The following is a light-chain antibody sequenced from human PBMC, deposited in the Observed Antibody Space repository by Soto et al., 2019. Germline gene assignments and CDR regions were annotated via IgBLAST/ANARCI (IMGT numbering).Light chain of an antibody. CDR1: QSVGSK. V-gene: IGKV3-11*01. CDR3: QQRSSWPIT. Sequence: EIVFTQFPSALSLSQGEGATLSCRASQSVGSKLAWFQQKPGQAPRLLIYDASNRATGIPARFSGSGSGTDFTVTISSLEPEDFAVYYCQQRSSWPITFGPGTRLEIK. J-gene: IGKJ5*01. CDR2: DAS.